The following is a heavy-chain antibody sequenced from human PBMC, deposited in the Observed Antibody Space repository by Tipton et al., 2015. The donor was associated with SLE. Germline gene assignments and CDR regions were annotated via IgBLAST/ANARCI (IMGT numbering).Heavy chain of an antibody. D-gene: IGHD6-13*01. CDR2: INQSGST. CDR1: GGSISSHY. CDR3: ARGGPYSSTWYYFDY. V-gene: IGHV4-34*01. J-gene: IGHJ4*02. Sequence: TLSLTCTVSGGSISSHYWSWIRQPPGKGLEWIGEINQSGSTNYNPSLKSRVTISVDTSKNQFSLKLSSVTAADTAVYYCARGGPYSSTWYYFDYWGQGTLVTVSS.